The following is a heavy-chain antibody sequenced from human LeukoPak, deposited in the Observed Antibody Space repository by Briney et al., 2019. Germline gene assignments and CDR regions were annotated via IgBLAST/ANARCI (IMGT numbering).Heavy chain of an antibody. D-gene: IGHD1-26*01. V-gene: IGHV3-53*01. CDR3: ARQVGTISVYDY. J-gene: IGHJ4*02. CDR2: FYSGGTT. Sequence: GRSLRLSCAASGFIVSSNYMSWVRQAPGKGLEWVSAFYSGGTTYYADSVKGRFTISSDNSRNTLYLQMNSLRAEDTAVYYCARQVGTISVYDYWGQGTLVTVSS. CDR1: GFIVSSNY.